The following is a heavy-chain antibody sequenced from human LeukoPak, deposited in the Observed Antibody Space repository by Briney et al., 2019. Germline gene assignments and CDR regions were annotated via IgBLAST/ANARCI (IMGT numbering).Heavy chain of an antibody. CDR1: GFTFSSYA. V-gene: IGHV3-23*01. CDR2: IGGSGDST. D-gene: IGHD3-9*01. CDR3: AKEADDWYPRPFDY. Sequence: GGSLRLSCAASGFTFSSYAMTWVRQAPGKGLEWVSAIGGSGDSTYYADSVKGRFTISRDNSKNTLYLQMNSLTAEDTAVYYCAKEADDWYPRPFDYWGQGTLVTVSS. J-gene: IGHJ4*02.